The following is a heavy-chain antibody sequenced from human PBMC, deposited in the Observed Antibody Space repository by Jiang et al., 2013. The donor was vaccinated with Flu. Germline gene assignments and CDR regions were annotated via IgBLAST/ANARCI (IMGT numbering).Heavy chain of an antibody. V-gene: IGHV1-8*01. CDR3: ARSVVVPAAIRPEGCWFDP. CDR1: GYTFTSYD. Sequence: LVESGAEVKKPGASVKVSCKASGYTFTSYDINWVRQATGQGLEWMGWMNPNSGNTGYAQKFQGRVTMTRNTSISTAYMELSSLRSEDTAVYYCARSVVVPAAIRPEGCWFDPWGQGTLVTVSS. D-gene: IGHD2-2*02. CDR2: MNPNSGNT. J-gene: IGHJ5*02.